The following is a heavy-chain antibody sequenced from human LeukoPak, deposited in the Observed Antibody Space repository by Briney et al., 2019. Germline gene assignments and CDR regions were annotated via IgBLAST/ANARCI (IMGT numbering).Heavy chain of an antibody. CDR1: GGSFSGYY. CDR3: ARAGYSYGYYY. CDR2: INHSGST. V-gene: IGHV4-34*01. D-gene: IGHD5-18*01. Sequence: PSETLSLTCAAYGGSFSGYYWSWIRQPPGKGLEWIGEINHSGSTNYNPSLKSRVTISVDTSKNQFSLKLSSVTAADTAVYYCARAGYSYGYYYWGQGTLVTVSS. J-gene: IGHJ4*02.